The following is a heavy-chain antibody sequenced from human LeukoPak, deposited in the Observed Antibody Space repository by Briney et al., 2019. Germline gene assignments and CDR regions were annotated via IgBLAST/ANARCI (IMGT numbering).Heavy chain of an antibody. CDR3: ARDISPWDTRNPDAFDI. J-gene: IGHJ3*02. Sequence: ASVKVSCKASGYTFTTHSINWLRRAPGQGLEWMGWITTNTGNPTYAQGFTGRFVFSLDTSVSTAYLQTSSLKAEDTAVYYCARDISPWDTRNPDAFDIWGQGTMVTVSS. V-gene: IGHV7-4-1*02. CDR2: ITTNTGNP. CDR1: GYTFTTHS. D-gene: IGHD1-14*01.